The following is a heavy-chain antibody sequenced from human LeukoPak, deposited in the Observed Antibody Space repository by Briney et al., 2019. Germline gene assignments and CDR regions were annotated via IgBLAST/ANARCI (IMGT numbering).Heavy chain of an antibody. CDR3: ARDRYGDYVRDY. D-gene: IGHD4-17*01. Sequence: PGGSLRLSCAASGFTFSSSGMHWVRQAPGKGLEWVAFISYDGSNRYYADSVKGRFTISRDNSKNTLYLQMNSLRAEDTAVYYCARDRYGDYVRDYWGQGTLVTVSS. CDR1: GFTFSSSG. V-gene: IGHV3-30*02. CDR2: ISYDGSNR. J-gene: IGHJ4*02.